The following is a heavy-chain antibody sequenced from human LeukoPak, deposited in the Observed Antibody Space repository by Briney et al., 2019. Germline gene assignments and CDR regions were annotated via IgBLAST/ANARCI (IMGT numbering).Heavy chain of an antibody. J-gene: IGHJ3*02. CDR1: GFTFSSYG. D-gene: IGHD3-22*01. CDR2: ISDSGSST. V-gene: IGHV3-23*01. CDR3: AKPRIIMIGDAFDI. Sequence: GGSLRLSCAASGFTFSSYGMNWVRQAPGKGLEWVSVISDSGSSTYYAGSVKGRFTISRDNSKNTLYLQVNSLRAEDTAVYYCAKPRIIMIGDAFDIWGQGTMVTVSS.